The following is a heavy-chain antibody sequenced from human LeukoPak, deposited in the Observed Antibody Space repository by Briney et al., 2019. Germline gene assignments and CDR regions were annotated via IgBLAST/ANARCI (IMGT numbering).Heavy chain of an antibody. V-gene: IGHV3-30*02. Sequence: PGGSLRLSCATSGFTFNRFGMHWVRQAPGKGLEWVAVIWYDGSNKDYADPVKGRFTISRDNSESTLYLQMNSLRAEDTAVYYCAKGLFRASKGWFDPWGQGTLVTVSS. J-gene: IGHJ5*02. CDR2: IWYDGSNK. D-gene: IGHD3-10*01. CDR3: AKGLFRASKGWFDP. CDR1: GFTFNRFG.